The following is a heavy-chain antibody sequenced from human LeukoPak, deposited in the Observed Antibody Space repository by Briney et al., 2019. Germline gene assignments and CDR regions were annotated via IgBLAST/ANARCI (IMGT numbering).Heavy chain of an antibody. CDR3: AKIDYGGKSRYMDV. CDR1: GFTFSSYW. CDR2: IKQDGSEK. D-gene: IGHD4-23*01. Sequence: GGSLRLSCAASGFTFSSYWMSWVRQAPGKGLEWVANIKQDGSEKYYVDSVKGRFTISRDNAKNSLYLQMNRLRAEDTAVYYCAKIDYGGKSRYMDVWGKGTTVTVSS. J-gene: IGHJ6*03. V-gene: IGHV3-7*01.